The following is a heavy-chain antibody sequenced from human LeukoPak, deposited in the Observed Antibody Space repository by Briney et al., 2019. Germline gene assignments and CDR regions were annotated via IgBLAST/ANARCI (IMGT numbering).Heavy chain of an antibody. V-gene: IGHV3-23*01. D-gene: IGHD2-15*01. CDR2: LSGSASST. J-gene: IGHJ4*02. CDR3: AKDALPHTYSYYFDF. CDR1: GFTFTTHA. Sequence: GGSLRLSCTDSGFTFTTHAMHWVRQAPGKGLEWVSGLSGSASSTYYADSVKGRFTMSRDNSKNTLYLQMNSLRAEDTAVYYCAKDALPHTYSYYFDFWGQGTLVTVSS.